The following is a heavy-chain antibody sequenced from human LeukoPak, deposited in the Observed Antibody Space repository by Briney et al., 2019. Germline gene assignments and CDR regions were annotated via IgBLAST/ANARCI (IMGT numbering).Heavy chain of an antibody. V-gene: IGHV5-51*01. CDR3: ARQSRDGSKTRGYYFDY. D-gene: IGHD3-10*01. CDR2: IYPADSDT. Sequence: GESLKISRQVSGYSFTNYWIGWVRQMPGKGLESMGIIYPADSDTAYSPSFQGQVTISADKSISTVYLQWSSLKASDTAMYYCARQSRDGSKTRGYYFDYWGQGTLVTVS. J-gene: IGHJ4*02. CDR1: GYSFTNYW.